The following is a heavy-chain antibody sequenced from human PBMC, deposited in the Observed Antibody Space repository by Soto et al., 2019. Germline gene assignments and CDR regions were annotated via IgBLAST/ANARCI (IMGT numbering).Heavy chain of an antibody. J-gene: IGHJ3*02. D-gene: IGHD6-13*01. CDR1: GYNFTSYS. Sequence: GAAGKVSCKASGYNFTSYSMNWVLQGPGERVEWMGWINPDNGNTKSSQKFQDRVIITRDKSTSTAYMELSSLRSEDTAVYYCARASGIAAAGTPTGAFDIWGQGTIVT. CDR2: INPDNGNT. CDR3: ARASGIAAAGTPTGAFDI. V-gene: IGHV1-3*01.